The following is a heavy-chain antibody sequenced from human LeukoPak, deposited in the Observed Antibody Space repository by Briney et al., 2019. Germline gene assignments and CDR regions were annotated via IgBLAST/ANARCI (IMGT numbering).Heavy chain of an antibody. CDR2: ISSSSSYI. D-gene: IGHD5-18*01. CDR1: GFSFSSYN. CDR3: ARADWDTAMIDY. V-gene: IGHV3-21*01. J-gene: IGHJ4*02. Sequence: GGSLRLSCVASGFSFSSYNMMWVRQAPGKGLEWVSSISSSSSYIYYADSVKGRFTISRDNAKNSLYLQMNSLRAEDTAVYYCARADWDTAMIDYWGQGTLVTVSS.